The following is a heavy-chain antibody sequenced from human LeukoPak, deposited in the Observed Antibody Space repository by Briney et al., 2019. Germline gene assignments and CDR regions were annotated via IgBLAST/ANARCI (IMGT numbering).Heavy chain of an antibody. CDR2: ISAYNGNT. V-gene: IGHV1-18*01. J-gene: IGHJ1*01. CDR1: GYTFTSYG. D-gene: IGHD6-13*01. Sequence: ASVKVSRKASGYTFTSYGISWVRQAPGQGIEWMGWISAYNGNTNYAQKLQGRVTMTTDTSTSTAYMELRSLRSDDTAVYYCARIAAAGTGAEYFQHWGQGTLVTVSS. CDR3: ARIAAAGTGAEYFQH.